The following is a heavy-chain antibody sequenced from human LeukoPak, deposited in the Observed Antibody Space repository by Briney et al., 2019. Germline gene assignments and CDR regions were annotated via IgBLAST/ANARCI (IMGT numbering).Heavy chain of an antibody. CDR2: ISSSSSYI. D-gene: IGHD3-22*01. CDR1: GFTFSSYS. V-gene: IGHV3-21*01. J-gene: IGHJ4*02. CDR3: ARGEYCYDSSGYPDHFDY. Sequence: PGGSLRLSCAASGFTFSSYSMNWVRQAPGKGLEWVSSISSSSSYIYYADSVKGRFTISRDNAKNSLYLQMNSLRAEDTAVYYCARGEYCYDSSGYPDHFDYWGQGTLVTVSS.